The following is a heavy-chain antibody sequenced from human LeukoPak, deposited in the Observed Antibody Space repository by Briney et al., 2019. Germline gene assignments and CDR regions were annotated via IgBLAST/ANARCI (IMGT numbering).Heavy chain of an antibody. Sequence: GGSLRLSCAASGFTFSSYGMHWVRQAPGKGLEWVAVISYDGSNKYYADSVKGRFTISRDNSKNTLHLQMNSLRAEDTAVYYCAKERLRWLDYWGQGTLVTVSS. CDR2: ISYDGSNK. V-gene: IGHV3-30*18. J-gene: IGHJ4*02. CDR1: GFTFSSYG. CDR3: AKERLRWLDY. D-gene: IGHD2-15*01.